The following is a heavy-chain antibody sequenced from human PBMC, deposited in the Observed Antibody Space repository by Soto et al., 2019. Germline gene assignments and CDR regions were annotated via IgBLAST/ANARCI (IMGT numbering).Heavy chain of an antibody. Sequence: QEQLVQSGAEVKEPGASLKVSCKASEDTFTTNFIHWVRQAPGQGLEWMGRINPNSGATLYAQEFQGRLTLTTDTSTSTVSLDLTGLKPEDSAVYYCASRVLCDMDVWGQGTTVTVSS. D-gene: IGHD2-21*01. V-gene: IGHV1-46*01. CDR1: EDTFTTNF. CDR2: INPNSGAT. CDR3: ASRVLCDMDV. J-gene: IGHJ6*02.